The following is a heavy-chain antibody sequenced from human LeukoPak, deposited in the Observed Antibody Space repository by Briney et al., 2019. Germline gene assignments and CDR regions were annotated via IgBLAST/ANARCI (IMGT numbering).Heavy chain of an antibody. D-gene: IGHD3-9*01. CDR2: IYYSGST. J-gene: IGHJ4*02. V-gene: IGHV4-61*08. CDR3: ARGQTGYPWGNFDY. CDR1: GGSISSGDYY. Sequence: NTSETLSLTCTVSGGSISSGDYYWSWIRQPPGKGLEWIGYIYYSGSTNYNPSLKSRVTISVDTSKNQFSLKLNSVTAADTAVYYCARGQTGYPWGNFDYWGQGTLVTVSS.